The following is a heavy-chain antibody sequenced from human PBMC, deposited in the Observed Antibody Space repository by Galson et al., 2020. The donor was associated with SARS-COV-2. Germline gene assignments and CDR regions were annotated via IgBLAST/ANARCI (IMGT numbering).Heavy chain of an antibody. CDR1: GFTFSSYG. CDR2: ISYDGSNK. Sequence: GESLKISCAASGFTFSSYGMHWVRQAPGKGLEWVAVISYDGSNKYYADSVKGRFTISRDNSKNTLYLQMNSLRAEDTAVYYCARDSVATISEALGYWGQGTLVTVSS. CDR3: ARDSVATISEALGY. V-gene: IGHV3-30*03. J-gene: IGHJ4*02. D-gene: IGHD5-12*01.